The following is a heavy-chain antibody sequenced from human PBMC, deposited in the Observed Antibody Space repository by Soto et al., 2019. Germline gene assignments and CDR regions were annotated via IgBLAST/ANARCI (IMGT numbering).Heavy chain of an antibody. V-gene: IGHV4-59*08. CDR1: GGSISSYY. Sequence: PSETLSLTCTVSGGSISSYYWSWIRQPPGKGLEWIGYIYYSGSTNYNPSLQSRATISVDTSKNRISLDLRSVTAADTAIYYCARHGHVRERPFYYYGMDVWGQGTTVTVSS. J-gene: IGHJ6*02. CDR2: IYYSGST. CDR3: ARHGHVRERPFYYYGMDV. D-gene: IGHD1-1*01.